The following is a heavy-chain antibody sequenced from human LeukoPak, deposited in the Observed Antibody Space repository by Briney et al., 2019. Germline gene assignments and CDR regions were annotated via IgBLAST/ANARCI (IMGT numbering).Heavy chain of an antibody. V-gene: IGHV1-3*01. J-gene: IGHJ4*02. CDR2: INAGNGNT. CDR1: GFTFTSYA. CDR3: ARGGTSTPPAVDY. D-gene: IGHD1-1*01. Sequence: ASVKVSFKASGFTFTSYAMHWVRQAPGQRLDWMGWINAGNGNTRYSQKFQGRVTITRDTSASTAYMELSSLRSEDTAVYYCARGGTSTPPAVDYWGQGSLVTVSS.